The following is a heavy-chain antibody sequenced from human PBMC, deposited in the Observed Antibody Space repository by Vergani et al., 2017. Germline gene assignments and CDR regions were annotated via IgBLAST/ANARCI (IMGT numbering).Heavy chain of an antibody. CDR3: ARDPTKTSGDYDWFDP. CDR1: GGTFSSYT. J-gene: IGHJ5*02. D-gene: IGHD4-17*01. CDR2: IIPIFGTA. V-gene: IGHV1-69*08. Sequence: QVQLVQSGAEVKKPGSSVKFSCKASGGTFSSYTISWVRQAPGQGLEWMGRIIPIFGTANYAQKFLGRVTITADKSTSAAYMELSSLRSADTAVYYCARDPTKTSGDYDWFDPWGQGTLVTVSS.